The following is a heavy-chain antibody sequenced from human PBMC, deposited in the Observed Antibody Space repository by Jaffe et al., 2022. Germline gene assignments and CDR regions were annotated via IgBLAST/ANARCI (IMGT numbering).Heavy chain of an antibody. CDR1: GGSISSSSYY. D-gene: IGHD6-6*01. CDR2: IYYSGST. J-gene: IGHJ4*02. Sequence: QLQLQESGPGLVKPSETLSLTCTVSGGSISSSSYYWGWIRQPPGKGLEWIGSIYYSGSTYYNPSLKSRVTISVDTSKNQFSLKLSSVTAADTAVYYCATSEYSSSSTFDYWGQGTLVTVSS. CDR3: ATSEYSSSSTFDY. V-gene: IGHV4-39*01.